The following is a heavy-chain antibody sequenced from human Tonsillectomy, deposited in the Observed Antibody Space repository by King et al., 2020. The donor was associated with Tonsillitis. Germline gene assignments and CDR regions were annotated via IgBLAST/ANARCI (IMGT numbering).Heavy chain of an antibody. CDR2: ISNDGRNK. CDR1: GFTFSRHG. D-gene: IGHD6-13*01. J-gene: IGHJ4*02. Sequence: QVQLVESGGGVVQPGRSLRLSCAASGFTFSRHGMHWVRQAPGRGLDWVAVISNDGRNKYYVDSVKGRFTISRDNSKNILYLQMDSLRTEDTAVYYCAKDVSTAAAAGDSWGQGTLVIVSS. CDR3: AKDVSTAAAAGDS. V-gene: IGHV3-30*18.